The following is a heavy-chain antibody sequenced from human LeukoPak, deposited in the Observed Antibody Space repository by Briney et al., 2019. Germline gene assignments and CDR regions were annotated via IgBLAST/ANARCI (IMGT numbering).Heavy chain of an antibody. CDR3: TRGVLPARFDS. D-gene: IGHD3-10*01. Sequence: ASVKVSCKASGYNFIDYWIHWVRQARGQGFEWMGWINPKNGDTHYAQKFQSRVIMTRDTSTNAVYTELTHLRSDDTAVYYCTRGVLPARFDSWGQGTLVTVTS. CDR1: GYNFIDYW. V-gene: IGHV1-2*02. J-gene: IGHJ5*01. CDR2: INPKNGDT.